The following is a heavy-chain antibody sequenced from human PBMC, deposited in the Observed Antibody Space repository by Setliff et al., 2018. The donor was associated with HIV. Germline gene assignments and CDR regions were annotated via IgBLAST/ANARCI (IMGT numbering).Heavy chain of an antibody. D-gene: IGHD3-10*01. CDR1: GYSFTTYG. CDR3: AGEGLWFGARGFYLVV. V-gene: IGHV1-18*01. J-gene: IGHJ6*04. CDR2: IGTQNGNT. Sequence: ASVKVSCKASGYSFTTYGVYWVRQAPGQGLEWMGWIGTQNGNTNYAQKFQGRVTMATDTSTNTAYMELSSLTSNDTAVYYCAGEGLWFGARGFYLVVWGKGTAVTVSS.